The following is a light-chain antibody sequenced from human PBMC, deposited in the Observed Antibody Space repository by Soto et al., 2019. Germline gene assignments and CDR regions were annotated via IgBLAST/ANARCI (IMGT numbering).Light chain of an antibody. Sequence: QSVLTQPPSVSGAPGQRFTISCTGSSSNIGAGHDVHWYQQLPGTAPKLLIYGNGNRPSGVPDRFSGSKSGTSASLTIAGLQADDEADYYCQSYDSSLSGSEVFGTGTKVTVL. J-gene: IGLJ1*01. V-gene: IGLV1-40*01. CDR2: GNG. CDR3: QSYDSSLSGSEV. CDR1: SSNIGAGHD.